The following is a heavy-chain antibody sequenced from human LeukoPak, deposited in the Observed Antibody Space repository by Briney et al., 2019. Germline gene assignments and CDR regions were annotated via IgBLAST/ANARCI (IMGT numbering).Heavy chain of an antibody. V-gene: IGHV3-48*01. D-gene: IGHD3-10*01. J-gene: IGHJ3*02. CDR2: ITASGTAM. CDR1: GFTFSSYS. Sequence: PGGSLRLSCATSGFTFSSYSMNWVRQAPGKGLEWVSHITASGTAMFYADSVKGRFTISRDNAKNSLYLQMNSLRAEDTAVYYCARDHYYDSWGQGTMVTVSS. CDR3: ARDHYYDS.